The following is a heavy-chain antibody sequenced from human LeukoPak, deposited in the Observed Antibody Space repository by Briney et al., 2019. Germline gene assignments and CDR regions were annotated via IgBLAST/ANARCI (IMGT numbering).Heavy chain of an antibody. CDR1: GFTFSDYY. J-gene: IGHJ4*02. D-gene: IGHD6-13*01. Sequence: GGSLRLSCAASGFTFSDYYMSWIRQAPGKGLEWLANINQDGTEKDYVDSVKGRFTISRDNAKNSLYLQMHSLRAEDTAVYYCARGPYSSNWYVDYWGQGTLVAVAS. CDR3: ARGPYSSNWYVDY. CDR2: INQDGTEK. V-gene: IGHV3-7*02.